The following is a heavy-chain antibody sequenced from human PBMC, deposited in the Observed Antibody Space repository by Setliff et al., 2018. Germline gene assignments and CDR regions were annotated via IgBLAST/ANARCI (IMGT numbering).Heavy chain of an antibody. V-gene: IGHV4-61*09. CDR2: IYTSWST. CDR3: ARMSGFQYMDV. D-gene: IGHD3-3*01. CDR1: GDPMSSRRYY. J-gene: IGHJ6*03. Sequence: PSETLSLTCTVSGDPMSSRRYYWAWIRQPARKGLEWIGQIYTSWSTNYNPSLKSRVTISLDTSNNQFSLSLSSVTAADTAVYYCARMSGFQYMDVWGKGTTVTVSS.